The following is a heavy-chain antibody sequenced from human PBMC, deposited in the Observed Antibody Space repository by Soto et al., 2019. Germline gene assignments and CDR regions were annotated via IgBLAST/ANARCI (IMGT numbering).Heavy chain of an antibody. Sequence: QVQLVQSGTEVKKPGASVKVSCKASGGTFSRSGFHWVRQAPGQGLEWMGMIVPSVDTTNYAQKFQARVKMSAEQFTSTVYMARTSLRSEDTAGYYCAGWPQPPDTGDPYAVDVWGQGTRVIVSS. D-gene: IGHD2-8*02. CDR2: IVPSVDTT. J-gene: IGHJ6*02. CDR1: GGTFSRSG. CDR3: AGWPQPPDTGDPYAVDV. V-gene: IGHV1-69*18.